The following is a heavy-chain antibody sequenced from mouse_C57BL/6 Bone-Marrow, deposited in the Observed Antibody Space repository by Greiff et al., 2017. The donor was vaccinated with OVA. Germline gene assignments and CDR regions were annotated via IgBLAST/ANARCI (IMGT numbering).Heavy chain of an antibody. CDR2: IYPGSGNT. CDR3: ARSGLLYYFDY. Sequence: VQRVESGPELVKPGASVKISCKASGYSFTSYYIHWVKQRPGQGLEWIGWIYPGSGNTKYNETFKGKATLTADTSSSTAYLQLSSLTSEDSAVYYCARSGLLYYFDYWGQGTTLTVSS. V-gene: IGHV1-66*01. D-gene: IGHD1-1*01. J-gene: IGHJ2*01. CDR1: GYSFTSYY.